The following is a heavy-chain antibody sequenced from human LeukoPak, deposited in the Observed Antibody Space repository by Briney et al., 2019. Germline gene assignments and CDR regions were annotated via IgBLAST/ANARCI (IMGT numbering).Heavy chain of an antibody. Sequence: PSGGSLRLSCAASGFTFSSYSMNWVRQAPGKGLEWVSYISSSSSTIYYADSVKGRFTISRDNAKNSLYLQMNSLRDEDTAVYYCAREPSKGYYYDSNGQPLNDAFDIWGQGTMVTVSS. J-gene: IGHJ3*02. CDR2: ISSSSSTI. CDR1: GFTFSSYS. V-gene: IGHV3-48*02. CDR3: AREPSKGYYYDSNGQPLNDAFDI. D-gene: IGHD3-22*01.